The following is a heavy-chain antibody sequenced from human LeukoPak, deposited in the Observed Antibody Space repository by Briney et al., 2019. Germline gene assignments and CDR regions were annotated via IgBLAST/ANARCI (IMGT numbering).Heavy chain of an antibody. Sequence: GGSLRLSCAASGFTFSSYAMHWVRQAPGKGLEWVAVISYDGSNKYYADSVKGRFTISRDNSKNTLYLQMNSLRAEDTAVYYCARGEGSQAPEDIVVVPAAGHAFDIWGQGTMVTVSS. J-gene: IGHJ3*02. D-gene: IGHD2-2*01. CDR3: ARGEGSQAPEDIVVVPAAGHAFDI. V-gene: IGHV3-30-3*01. CDR1: GFTFSSYA. CDR2: ISYDGSNK.